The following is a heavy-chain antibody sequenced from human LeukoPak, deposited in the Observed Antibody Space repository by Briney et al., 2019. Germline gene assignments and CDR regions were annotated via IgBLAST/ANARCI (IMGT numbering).Heavy chain of an antibody. CDR3: ARSRDGRGDY. CDR1: GFTFSTYW. CDR2: INRDGSST. V-gene: IGHV3-74*01. Sequence: PGGSLRLSCAASGFTFSTYWMHWVRQAPGTGLVWVSLINRDGSSTNYADSVKGRFTISRDNAKNTLYLQMNSLRADNTAVYYCARSRDGRGDYWGQGTLVTVSS. J-gene: IGHJ4*02. D-gene: IGHD5-24*01.